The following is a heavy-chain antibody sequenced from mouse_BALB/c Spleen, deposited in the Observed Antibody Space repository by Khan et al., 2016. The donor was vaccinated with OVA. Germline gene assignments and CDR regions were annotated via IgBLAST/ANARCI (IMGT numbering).Heavy chain of an antibody. CDR2: IYPGNTDT. V-gene: IGHV1-5*01. CDR3: TRWGYWFAY. CDR1: GYTFTSYW. Sequence: VQLKQSGTVLARPGASVKMSCKASGYTFTSYWMHWVKQRPGQGLEWIGAIYPGNTDTNYNQQFKGKAKLTAATSTSTAYMDLSSLTNEDSAVYYCTRWGYWFAYWGQGTLVTVSA. J-gene: IGHJ3*01. D-gene: IGHD3-1*01.